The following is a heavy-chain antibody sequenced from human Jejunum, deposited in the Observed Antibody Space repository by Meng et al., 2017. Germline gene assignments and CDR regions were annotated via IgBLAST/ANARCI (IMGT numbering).Heavy chain of an antibody. CDR3: ARHTGNFGLDY. CDR2: INSNTGNA. CDR1: SHTFSSQP. Sequence: QVQLVQSASDVKTPGTSVKVSCSASSHTFSSQPWNWVHQAPGQGLEVIGWINSNTGNANYGPDFTGRFVFYLHTSVSTAYLQISSLSTEDTAVYYCARHTGNFGLDYWGQGTLVTVSS. V-gene: IGHV7-4-1*02. J-gene: IGHJ4*02. D-gene: IGHD4-23*01.